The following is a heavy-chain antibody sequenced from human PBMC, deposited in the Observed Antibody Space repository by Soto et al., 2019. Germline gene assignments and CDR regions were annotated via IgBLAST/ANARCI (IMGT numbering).Heavy chain of an antibody. CDR2: ISYDGSNK. V-gene: IGHV3-30-3*01. Sequence: QVQLVESGGGVVQPGRSLRLSCAASGFTFSSYAMHWVRQAPGKGLEWVAVISYDGSNKYYAYSVKGRFTISRDNSKNTLHLQMNSLRAEDTAVYYCARPSDSSSWYSPFDPWGQGTLVTVSS. CDR1: GFTFSSYA. CDR3: ARPSDSSSWYSPFDP. J-gene: IGHJ5*02. D-gene: IGHD6-13*01.